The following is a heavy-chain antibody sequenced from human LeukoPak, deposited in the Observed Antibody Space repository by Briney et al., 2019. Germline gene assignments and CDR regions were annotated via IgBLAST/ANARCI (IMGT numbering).Heavy chain of an antibody. CDR2: MTPNSEKR. D-gene: IGHD6-19*01. Sequence: ASVKVSCKTSGYPFTSYDIHWVRQAAGHGLEWMSWMTPNSEKRAYAQKFQGRVTMTTNTSIDTAYMELSSLTFDDTAIYYCARGRGWGIFDSWGQGHLVTVSS. V-gene: IGHV1-8*01. CDR3: ARGRGWGIFDS. J-gene: IGHJ4*02. CDR1: GYPFTSYD.